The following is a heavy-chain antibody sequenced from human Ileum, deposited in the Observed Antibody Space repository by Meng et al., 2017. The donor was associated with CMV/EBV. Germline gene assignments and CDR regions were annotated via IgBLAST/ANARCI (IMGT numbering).Heavy chain of an antibody. CDR3: ARGWADVRLSGVMGL. Sequence: SETLSLTCAVSGGSVSSDYYYWNWIRQPPGKGLEWVAYISNSGNTNSNPSLKSRVSISADAAKNMFSLRLTSVTAADTAVYYCARGWADVRLSGVMGLWGQGTTVTVSS. J-gene: IGHJ6*02. V-gene: IGHV4-61*01. D-gene: IGHD2/OR15-2a*01. CDR2: ISNSGNT. CDR1: GGSVSSDYYY.